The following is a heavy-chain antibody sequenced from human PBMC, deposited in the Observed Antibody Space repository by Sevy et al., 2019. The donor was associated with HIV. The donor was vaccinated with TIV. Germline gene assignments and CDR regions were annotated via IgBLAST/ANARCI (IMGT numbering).Heavy chain of an antibody. CDR2: ISGSGGST. CDR3: ARDLGCSGGSCYPDAFDI. CDR1: GFTFSSYA. Sequence: GESLKISCAASGFTFSSYAMSWVRQAPGKGLEWVSAISGSGGSTYYADSVKGRFTISRDNAKNSLYLQMNSLRDEDTAVYYCARDLGCSGGSCYPDAFDIWGQGTMVTVSS. V-gene: IGHV3-23*01. D-gene: IGHD2-15*01. J-gene: IGHJ3*02.